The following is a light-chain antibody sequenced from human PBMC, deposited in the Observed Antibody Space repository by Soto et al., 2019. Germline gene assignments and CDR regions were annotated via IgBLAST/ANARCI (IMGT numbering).Light chain of an antibody. CDR1: SSNYD. CDR2: GNG. Sequence: QSALTQPPSVSGAPGQRVTISCTGGSSNYDVHWYHQLPGTAPKLLIYGNGNRPSGVPDRFSGSKSGTSASLAITGLQAEDEADYYCQSYDSSLSGYVFGSGTKVTVL. CDR3: QSYDSSLSGYV. V-gene: IGLV1-40*01. J-gene: IGLJ1*01.